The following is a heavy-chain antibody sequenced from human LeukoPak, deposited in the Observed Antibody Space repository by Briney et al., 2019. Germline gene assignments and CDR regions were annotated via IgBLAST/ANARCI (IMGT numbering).Heavy chain of an antibody. CDR2: IWYDGSNK. J-gene: IGHJ6*02. D-gene: IGHD6-13*01. CDR1: GFTFSSYG. Sequence: SGRSLRLSCAASGFTFSSYGMHWVRQAPGKGLEWVAVIWYDGSNKYYADSVKGRFTISRDNSKNTLYLQMNSLRAEDTAVYYCARQYSSSWYVYYYYGMDVWGQGTTVTVSS. V-gene: IGHV3-33*01. CDR3: ARQYSSSWYVYYYYGMDV.